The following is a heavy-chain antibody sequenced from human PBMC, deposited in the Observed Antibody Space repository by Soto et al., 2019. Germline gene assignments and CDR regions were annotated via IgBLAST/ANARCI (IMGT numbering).Heavy chain of an antibody. J-gene: IGHJ6*02. Sequence: GESLKISCKGSGYSFTSYWIGWVRQMPGKGLESMGIIYPGDSDPRYSPSFQGQVTISADKSISTAYLQWSSLKASDTAMYYCARTAAAGKYYYGMDVWGQGTTVTVSS. CDR2: IYPGDSDP. CDR3: ARTAAAGKYYYGMDV. CDR1: GYSFTSYW. V-gene: IGHV5-51*01. D-gene: IGHD6-13*01.